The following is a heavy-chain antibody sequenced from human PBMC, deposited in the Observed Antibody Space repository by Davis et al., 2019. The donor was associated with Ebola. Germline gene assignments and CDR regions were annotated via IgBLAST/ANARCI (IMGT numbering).Heavy chain of an antibody. J-gene: IGHJ6*02. CDR2: IYYSGST. CDR3: ARLGYSSSVYYYYGMDV. Sequence: SETLSLTCTVSGGSISSSSYYWGWIRQPPGKGLEWIGSIYYSGSTYYNPSLKSRVTISVDTSKNQFSLKLSSVTAADTAVYYCARLGYSSSVYYYYGMDVWGQGTTVTVSS. V-gene: IGHV4-39*07. D-gene: IGHD6-6*01. CDR1: GGSISSSSYY.